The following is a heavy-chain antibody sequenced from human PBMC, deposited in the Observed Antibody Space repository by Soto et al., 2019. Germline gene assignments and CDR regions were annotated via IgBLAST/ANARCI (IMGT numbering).Heavy chain of an antibody. J-gene: IGHJ5*02. CDR3: ANRGYGDFQRGNWFDP. Sequence: EVQLLESGGGLVQPGGSLRLSCAASGFTFSSYAMSWVRQAPGKRLEWVSAISVSDGSTYYADSVKGRFTISRDNSKNTWYLQMNSMRAEDTAVYYCANRGYGDFQRGNWFDPWGQGTLVTVSS. CDR1: GFTFSSYA. V-gene: IGHV3-23*01. D-gene: IGHD4-17*01. CDR2: ISVSDGST.